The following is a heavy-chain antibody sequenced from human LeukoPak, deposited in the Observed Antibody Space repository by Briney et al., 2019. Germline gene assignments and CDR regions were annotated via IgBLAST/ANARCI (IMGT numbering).Heavy chain of an antibody. Sequence: GSLRLSCAASGFTFSSYVMNWARQAPGKGLEWVASISGSGGDSYYADSVRGRVTISRDNTRNTLYLQMSRLRVDDTAVYYCARSRAGFDYWGQGTLVTVSS. J-gene: IGHJ4*02. V-gene: IGHV3-23*01. CDR1: GFTFSSYV. D-gene: IGHD6-13*01. CDR3: ARSRAGFDY. CDR2: ISGSGGDS.